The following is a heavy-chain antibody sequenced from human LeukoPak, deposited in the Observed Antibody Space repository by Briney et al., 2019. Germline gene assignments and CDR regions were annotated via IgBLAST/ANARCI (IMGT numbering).Heavy chain of an antibody. CDR1: GYSFTDYY. Sequence: ASVKVSCKASGYSFTDYYIHWVRQAPGQGLEWMGWINPNSGGTNYAQKFQGRVTMTRDTSISTAYMELSRLRSDDTAVYYCARARKGYSSSWDYWGQGTLVTVSS. CDR2: INPNSGGT. CDR3: ARARKGYSSSWDY. D-gene: IGHD6-13*01. J-gene: IGHJ4*02. V-gene: IGHV1-2*02.